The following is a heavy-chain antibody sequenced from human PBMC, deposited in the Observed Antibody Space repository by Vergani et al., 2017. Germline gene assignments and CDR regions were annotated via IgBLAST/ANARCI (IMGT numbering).Heavy chain of an antibody. CDR2: IDHTGRP. J-gene: IGHJ6*03. Sequence: QVQLQQWGGGLLKPSETLSLTCVVNGGSFTSYHWTWIRQSPGEGLEWVGDIDHTGRPDYNPSLKSRLTMSVDKSRNKFSLTLNSVTATDTAIYFCARVNTETNGHLYYYYYMDVWGQGTEVTVS. V-gene: IGHV4-34*01. CDR3: ARVNTETNGHLYYYYYMDV. D-gene: IGHD4-11*01. CDR1: GGSFTSYH.